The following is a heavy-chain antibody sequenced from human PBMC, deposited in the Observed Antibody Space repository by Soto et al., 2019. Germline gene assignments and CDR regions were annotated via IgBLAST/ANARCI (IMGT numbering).Heavy chain of an antibody. J-gene: IGHJ4*02. CDR3: AKTPLARISDYDFWSGYLSSTYFDY. CDR2: ISGSGGST. V-gene: IGHV3-23*01. Sequence: GGSLRLSCAASGFTFSSYAMSWVRQAPGKGLEWVSAISGSGGSTYYADSVKGRFTISRDNSKNTLYLQMNSLRAEDTAVYYCAKTPLARISDYDFWSGYLSSTYFDYWGQGTLVTVSS. CDR1: GFTFSSYA. D-gene: IGHD3-3*01.